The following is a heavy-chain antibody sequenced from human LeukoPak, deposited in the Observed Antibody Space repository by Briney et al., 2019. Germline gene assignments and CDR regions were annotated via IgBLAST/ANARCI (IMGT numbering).Heavy chain of an antibody. CDR2: IYYSGST. D-gene: IGHD2-2*01. CDR3: ARNDIVVVPAAFDY. V-gene: IGHV4-30-4*08. CDR1: TGSISSGGYD. Sequence: SQTLSLTCTVSTGSISSGGYDWSWLRQPPGKGREWIAYIYYSGSTYYNPSLKSRVTISVDTSKNQFSLKLSSVTAADTAVYYCARNDIVVVPAAFDYWGQGTLVTVSS. J-gene: IGHJ4*02.